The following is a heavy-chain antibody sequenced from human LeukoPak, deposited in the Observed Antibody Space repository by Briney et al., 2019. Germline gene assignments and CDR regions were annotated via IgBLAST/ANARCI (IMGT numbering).Heavy chain of an antibody. D-gene: IGHD3-10*01. V-gene: IGHV4-61*02. Sequence: PSETLSLTCTVSGGSISSGGYYWSWIRQPAGKGLEWIGRIYTSGSTNYNPSLKSRVTISIDTSKNQFSLKLSSVTAADTAVYYCARARGGRYYYGSGNWFDPWGQGTLVTVSS. CDR1: GGSISSGGYY. CDR3: ARARGGRYYYGSGNWFDP. CDR2: IYTSGST. J-gene: IGHJ5*02.